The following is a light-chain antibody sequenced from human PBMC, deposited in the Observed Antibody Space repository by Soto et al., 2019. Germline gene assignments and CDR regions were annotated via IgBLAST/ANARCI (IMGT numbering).Light chain of an antibody. V-gene: IGKV3D-11*01. CDR3: QQYYSSPKT. CDR1: QGVSSC. J-gene: IGKJ1*01. Sequence: LTQSPSSLSSSVGDRVTLTCRASQGVSSCLAWYQQKPGKAPRLLIYDASNRPTGIPARFSGSGSGTDFTLTISSPEPEDFAVYFCQQYYSSPKTFGQGTKVDIK. CDR2: DAS.